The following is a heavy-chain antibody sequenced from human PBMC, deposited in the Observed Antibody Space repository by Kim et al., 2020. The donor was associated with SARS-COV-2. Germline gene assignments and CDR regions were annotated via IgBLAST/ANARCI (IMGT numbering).Heavy chain of an antibody. J-gene: IGHJ6*02. Sequence: SVKGRFTISRDNAKNTLYLQMNSRRAEDTAVYYCARDPSRPGFYYYGMDVWGQGTTVTVSS. V-gene: IGHV3-74*01. D-gene: IGHD2-2*01. CDR3: ARDPSRPGFYYYGMDV.